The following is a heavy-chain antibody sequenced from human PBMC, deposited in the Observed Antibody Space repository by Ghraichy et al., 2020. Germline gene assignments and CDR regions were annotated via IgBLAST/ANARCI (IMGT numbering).Heavy chain of an antibody. Sequence: GGSLNISCEGSGFSFSDYSMIWVRLTPRKALEWVSYITGSSITIFYTDSVKGRFTISRDNPKNSLYLQMNSLRAEDTAVYYCARLPLPRRAAVGDWYFDLWGRGTLVTVSS. CDR3: ARLPLPRRAAVGDWYFDL. CDR2: ITGSSITI. CDR1: GFSFSDYS. J-gene: IGHJ2*01. V-gene: IGHV3-48*01. D-gene: IGHD6-13*01.